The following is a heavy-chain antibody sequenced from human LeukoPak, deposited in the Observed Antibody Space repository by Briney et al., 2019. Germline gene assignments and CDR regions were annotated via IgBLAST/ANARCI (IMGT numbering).Heavy chain of an antibody. CDR1: GGTFSSYA. D-gene: IGHD3-3*01. J-gene: IGHJ4*02. CDR3: VRVSRVLEWNRFVY. Sequence: SVKVSCKASGGTFSSYAISWVRQAPGQGLEWMGRIIPIFGTANYAEMFEGGVKITTEESKRPAYMKLRCLEAEDHAVYYVVRVSRVLEWNRFVYWGQGTLVTVSS. CDR2: IIPIFGTA. V-gene: IGHV1-69*05.